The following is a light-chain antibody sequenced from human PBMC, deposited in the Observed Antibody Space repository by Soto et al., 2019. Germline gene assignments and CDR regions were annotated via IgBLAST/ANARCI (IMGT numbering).Light chain of an antibody. CDR1: QGISSY. Sequence: AIRMTQSPSSFSASTGDRVTITCRASQGISSYLAWYQQKPGKAPKLLIYAASTLQSGVPSRFSGSGSGTDFTLTISCLQSEDVATYYWQQYDTYPYTFGQGTKLEIK. J-gene: IGKJ2*01. V-gene: IGKV1-8*01. CDR3: QQYDTYPYT. CDR2: AAS.